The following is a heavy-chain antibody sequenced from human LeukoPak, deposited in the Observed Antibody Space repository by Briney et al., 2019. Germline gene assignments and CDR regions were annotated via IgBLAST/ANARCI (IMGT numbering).Heavy chain of an antibody. J-gene: IGHJ4*02. V-gene: IGHV3-7*01. CDR1: GFTFSTYW. Sequence: GGSLRLSCAASGFTFSTYWMTWVRQAPGKGLEWVANIKEDESEKYCVDPVKGRFNIFRDNAKNLLYLQMNSLRAEDTAVYYCARVHYYHSSAYRHFEDWGQGTLVTVSS. CDR3: ARVHYYHSSAYRHFED. CDR2: IKEDESEK. D-gene: IGHD3-22*01.